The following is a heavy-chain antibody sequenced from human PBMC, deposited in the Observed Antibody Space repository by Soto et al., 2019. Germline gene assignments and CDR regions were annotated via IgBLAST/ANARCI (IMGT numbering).Heavy chain of an antibody. V-gene: IGHV1-69*13. CDR1: GGSFSSSG. CDR2: IIPIFVTS. Sequence: SVKVSCKASGGSFSSSGISWVRQATGQGLEWVGGIIPIFVTSHYAQKFPGRVTITADESTNTAYMELSSLTSEDTAVYYCARSLYYHYYTGYSTVGVHFDYWGLGTFVTGSS. CDR3: ARSLYYHYYTGYSTVGVHFDY. D-gene: IGHD3-22*01. J-gene: IGHJ4*02.